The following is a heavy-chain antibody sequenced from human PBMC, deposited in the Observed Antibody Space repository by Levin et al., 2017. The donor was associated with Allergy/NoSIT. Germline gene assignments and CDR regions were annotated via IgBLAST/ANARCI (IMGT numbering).Heavy chain of an antibody. J-gene: IGHJ4*02. Sequence: SQTLSLPCNVSGGSIRGGSYSWGWIRQPPEKGLEWIGTISSGRSTYYNPSFNSRLTISLDTSKNLFSLKLDSLTAADTAVYYCATGPSGFDYWGQGTLVTVSS. CDR3: ATGPSGFDY. CDR1: GGSIRGGSYS. CDR2: ISSGRST. V-gene: IGHV4-39*01. D-gene: IGHD1-26*01.